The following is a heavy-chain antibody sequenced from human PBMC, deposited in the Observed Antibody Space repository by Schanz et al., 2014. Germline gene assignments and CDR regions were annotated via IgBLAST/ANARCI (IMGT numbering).Heavy chain of an antibody. CDR2: ISLDGSNQ. CDR3: VRDTDYHFDY. V-gene: IGHV3-30*03. J-gene: IGHJ4*02. D-gene: IGHD4-17*01. Sequence: QVQLVESGGGVVQPGRSLRLSCAASGFTFSSYGMHWVRQAPGKGLEWVAIISLDGSNQYYADSVKGRFTISRDNAKNALYLQMNSLRAEDTAVYYCVRDTDYHFDYWGQGTLVTVSS. CDR1: GFTFSSYG.